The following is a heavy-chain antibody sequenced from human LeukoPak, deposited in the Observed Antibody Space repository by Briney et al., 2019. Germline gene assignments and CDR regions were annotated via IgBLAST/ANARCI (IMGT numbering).Heavy chain of an antibody. D-gene: IGHD1-26*01. CDR3: AGGPQYSGSYGD. CDR1: GFSFSDYE. Sequence: GGSLRLSCVVSGFSFSDYEMAWVRQAPGMGLEWISYISNSGDIRRYADAVKGRFAISRDNAKNSVSLQMNSLRADDTGLYFCAGGPQYSGSYGDWGQGTLITVSS. J-gene: IGHJ4*02. V-gene: IGHV3-48*03. CDR2: ISNSGDIR.